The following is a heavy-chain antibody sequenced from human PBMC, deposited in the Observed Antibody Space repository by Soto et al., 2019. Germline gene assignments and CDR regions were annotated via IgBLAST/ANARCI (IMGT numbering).Heavy chain of an antibody. Sequence: QVQLQESGPGLVKPSETLSRTCTVSGGSVSSGSYYWSWIRQPPGKGLEWIGYIYYSGSTNYNPSLKSRVTISVDTSKNQFSLKLSSVTSADTSVYYCARGIVGWYQGRYYYGMDVWGQGTTVTVS. D-gene: IGHD6-19*01. CDR3: ARGIVGWYQGRYYYGMDV. CDR2: IYYSGST. J-gene: IGHJ6*02. CDR1: GGSVSSGSYY. V-gene: IGHV4-61*01.